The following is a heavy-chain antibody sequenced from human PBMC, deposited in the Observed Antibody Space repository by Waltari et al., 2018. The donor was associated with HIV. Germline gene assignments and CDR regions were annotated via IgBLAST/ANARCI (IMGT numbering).Heavy chain of an antibody. V-gene: IGHV3-21*02. J-gene: IGHJ4*02. Sequence: VRLMESGGGLVEPGGSLPISCAASGFTFTQYTMHWIRHTPGRGLEWLASMSRDNRESYYFDSFKVRFTISRNNAANSGFLHMDRLRVDDTARYFCVRDDPGYEPIDYWGRGTLVTVSS. CDR3: VRDDPGYEPIDY. CDR2: MSRDNRES. CDR1: GFTFTQYT. D-gene: IGHD2-2*01.